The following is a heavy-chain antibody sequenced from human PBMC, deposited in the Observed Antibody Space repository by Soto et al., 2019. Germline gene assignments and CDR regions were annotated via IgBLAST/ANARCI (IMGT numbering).Heavy chain of an antibody. D-gene: IGHD6-13*01. Sequence: EVQLVESGVGLAQPGGSLRLSSVASGFSFRDYEMNWVRQAPGKGLEWVAYISSGGSTIHYADSVRGRFTVSRDNARNSLYLQMNTLSVEDTALYYCATDRAAGGYWGQGTLVTVSS. CDR3: ATDRAAGGY. J-gene: IGHJ4*02. CDR1: GFSFRDYE. V-gene: IGHV3-48*03. CDR2: ISSGGSTI.